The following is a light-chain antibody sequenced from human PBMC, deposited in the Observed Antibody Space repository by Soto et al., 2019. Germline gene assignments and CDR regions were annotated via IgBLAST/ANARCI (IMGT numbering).Light chain of an antibody. J-gene: IGKJ4*01. V-gene: IGKV1-33*01. Sequence: DIQMTQSPSSLSASVGDRVTITCQASQVISNYLNWYQQKPGKAPKLLVYGASSLETGVPSRFRGSGSGTDFTFTISSLQPEDIATYYCQHYDHLPLTFGGGTKVEIK. CDR3: QHYDHLPLT. CDR1: QVISNY. CDR2: GAS.